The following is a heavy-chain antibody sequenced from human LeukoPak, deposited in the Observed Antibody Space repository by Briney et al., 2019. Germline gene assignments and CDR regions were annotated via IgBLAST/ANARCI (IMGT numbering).Heavy chain of an antibody. V-gene: IGHV3-33*01. Sequence: GGSLRLSCAAAGFTFNHYGMHWVRQAPGKGLEWVAVIWSDGTNQYYADSVKGRFTISRDDSGNTVYLQMSSLRPEDTGVYYCARDAQRGFDYSNSLEYWGQGTPVTVST. J-gene: IGHJ4*02. CDR2: IWSDGTNQ. CDR1: GFTFNHYG. CDR3: ARDAQRGFDYSNSLEY. D-gene: IGHD4-11*01.